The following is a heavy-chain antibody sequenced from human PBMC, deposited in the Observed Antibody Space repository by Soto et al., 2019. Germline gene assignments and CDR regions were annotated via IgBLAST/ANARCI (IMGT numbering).Heavy chain of an antibody. D-gene: IGHD6-13*01. CDR2: TYYRSKWYN. CDR3: ARDHGIAAAGAFGDAFDV. Sequence: QTLSLTCAISGDSVSSNSAAWNWIRQSPSRGLEWLGRTYYRSKWYNDYAVSVKSRITINPDTSKNQFSLQLNSVTPQDTAVYYCARDHGIAAAGAFGDAFDVWDQGTMVTVSS. CDR1: GDSVSSNSAA. J-gene: IGHJ3*01. V-gene: IGHV6-1*01.